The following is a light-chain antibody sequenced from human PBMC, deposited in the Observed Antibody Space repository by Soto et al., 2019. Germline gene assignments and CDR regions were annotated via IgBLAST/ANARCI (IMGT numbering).Light chain of an antibody. CDR3: SSYTSSSNFVYV. J-gene: IGLJ1*01. Sequence: QSALTQPASVSGSPGQSITISCTGTRSDVGGYNYVSWYQQHPGKAPKLMIYDVSNRPSGVANRFSGSKSGNTASLTISGLQAEDEADYYCSSYTSSSNFVYVFGTGTKLTVL. CDR1: RSDVGGYNY. V-gene: IGLV2-14*01. CDR2: DVS.